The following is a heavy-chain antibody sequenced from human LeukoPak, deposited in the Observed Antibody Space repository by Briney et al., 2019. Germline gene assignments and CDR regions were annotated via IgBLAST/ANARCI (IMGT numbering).Heavy chain of an antibody. D-gene: IGHD6-13*01. CDR2: IRYDGSNK. CDR1: GFTFSSYG. CDR3: ARDSEYSSSFAFDI. Sequence: HPGGSLRLSCTASGFTFSSYGMHWVRQAPGKGLEWVTFIRYDGSNKYYVDSVKGRFTISRDNSKNTLYLQMNSLRAEDTAVYYCARDSEYSSSFAFDIWGQGTMVTVSS. V-gene: IGHV3-30*02. J-gene: IGHJ3*02.